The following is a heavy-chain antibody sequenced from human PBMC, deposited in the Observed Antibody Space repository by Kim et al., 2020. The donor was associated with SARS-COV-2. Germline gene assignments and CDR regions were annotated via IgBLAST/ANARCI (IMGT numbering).Heavy chain of an antibody. CDR3: ARGPRYLAAEGFD. Sequence: GGSLRLSCAASGFIFDDYPMTWVRQIPNKGLEWVCRTRWSGSAACYGDSVRGRFTVSRDNAKNLLFLQMNTLTAEDPALYYCARGPRYLAAEGFD. CDR2: TRWSGSAA. V-gene: IGHV3-20*04. CDR1: GFIFDDYP. J-gene: IGHJ4*01. D-gene: IGHD3-9*01.